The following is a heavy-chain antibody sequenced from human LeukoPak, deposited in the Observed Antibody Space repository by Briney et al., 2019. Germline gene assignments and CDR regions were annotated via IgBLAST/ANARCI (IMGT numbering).Heavy chain of an antibody. CDR3: ARSIDY. V-gene: IGHV3-74*01. Sequence: GGSLRLSCAASGFTFSSYWMHWVRQAPGKGRVWVSGINRDGSTTTYADSVKGRVTISRDNAKNTLYLQMNSLGAADTAVYYCARSIDYWGQGTLVTVSS. CDR2: INRDGSTT. D-gene: IGHD6-6*01. J-gene: IGHJ4*02. CDR1: GFTFSSYW.